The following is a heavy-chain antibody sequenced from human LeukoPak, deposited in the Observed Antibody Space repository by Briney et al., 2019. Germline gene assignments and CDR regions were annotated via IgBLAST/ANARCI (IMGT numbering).Heavy chain of an antibody. D-gene: IGHD3-22*01. V-gene: IGHV4-39*01. CDR2: IYYTGNT. J-gene: IGHJ4*02. Sequence: PSETLSLTCTVSGGSISSSSYYWGWIRQAPGKGLEWIGTIYYTGNTYYNPSLKSRVTISVDTSKNQFSLKLSSVTAADTAVFYCARLGYYSDSGAIYYIAFWGQGTLVTVSS. CDR1: GGSISSSSYY. CDR3: ARLGYYSDSGAIYYIAF.